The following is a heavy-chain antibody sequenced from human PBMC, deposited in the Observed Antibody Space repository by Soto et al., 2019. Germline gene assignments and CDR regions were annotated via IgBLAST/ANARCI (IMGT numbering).Heavy chain of an antibody. J-gene: IGHJ1*01. CDR1: GGSFSENY. V-gene: IGHV4-34*01. CDR2: ISPSGTT. D-gene: IGHD3-10*01. CDR3: ATSFWFGTQPEI. Sequence: QVHLEQWGAGLLKPSETLSLSCGVSGGSFSENYWTWFRQPPGKGLEWIGEISPSGTTKYVPSLKRRVPISKDTSTNQFSLTVTSVTAADTAVYFCATSFWFGTQPEIWGQGTLVTVSS.